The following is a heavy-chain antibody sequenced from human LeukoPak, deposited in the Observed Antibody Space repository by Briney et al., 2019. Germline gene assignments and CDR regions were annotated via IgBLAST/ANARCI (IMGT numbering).Heavy chain of an antibody. CDR3: ARVXXXXXXYYYGMDV. Sequence: GGSLRLSCAASGFTFSSYSMNWVRQAPGKGLEWVSSISSSSSYIYYADSVKGRFTISRDNAKNSLYLQMNSLRAEDTAVYYCARVXXXXXXYYYGMDVWGQGTTVT. J-gene: IGHJ6*02. V-gene: IGHV3-21*01. CDR1: GFTFSSYS. CDR2: ISSSSSYI.